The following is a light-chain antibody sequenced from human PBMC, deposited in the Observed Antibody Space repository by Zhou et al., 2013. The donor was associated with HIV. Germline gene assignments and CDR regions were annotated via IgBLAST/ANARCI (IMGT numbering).Light chain of an antibody. Sequence: DIVLTQSPATLSLSPGERATLSCRASHTVTSNYLAWYQHKPGQGPKVLIFGASTRANGIPGRFSGSGSGTEFTLTISRLEPEDFAVYYCQHYGVSPYTFGPGTKLEI. CDR1: HTVTSNY. J-gene: IGKJ2*01. V-gene: IGKV3-20*01. CDR3: QHYGVSPYT. CDR2: GAS.